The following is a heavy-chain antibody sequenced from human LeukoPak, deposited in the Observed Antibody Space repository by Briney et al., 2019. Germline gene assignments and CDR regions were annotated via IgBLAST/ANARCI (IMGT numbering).Heavy chain of an antibody. CDR1: GYTFTGYY. D-gene: IGHD3-22*01. V-gene: IGHV1-18*04. CDR2: ISAYNGNT. J-gene: IGHJ6*03. CDR3: ARDLDYYDSSGYWPLYYYYYYMDV. Sequence: ASVKVSCKASGYTFTGYYMHWVRQAPGQGLEWMGWISAYNGNTNYAQKLQGRVTMTTDTSTSTAYMELRSLRSDDTAVYYCARDLDYYDSSGYWPLYYYYYYMDVWGKGTTVTISS.